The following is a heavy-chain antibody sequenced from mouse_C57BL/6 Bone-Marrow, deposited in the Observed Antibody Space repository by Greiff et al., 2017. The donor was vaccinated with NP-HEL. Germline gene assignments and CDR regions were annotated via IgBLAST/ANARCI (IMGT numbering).Heavy chain of an antibody. D-gene: IGHD2-2*01. V-gene: IGHV1-59*01. CDR2: IDPSDSYT. J-gene: IGHJ2*01. CDR1: GYTFTSYW. CDR3: ARRASRVTTIDY. Sequence: QVQLKESGAELVRPGTSVKLSCKASGYTFTSYWMHWVKQRPGQGLEWIGVIDPSDSYTNYNQKFKGKATLTVDTSSSTAYMQLSSLTSEDSAVYYCARRASRVTTIDYWGQGTTLTVSS.